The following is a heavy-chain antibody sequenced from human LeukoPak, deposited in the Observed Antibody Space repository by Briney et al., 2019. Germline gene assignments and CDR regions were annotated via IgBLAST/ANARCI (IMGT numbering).Heavy chain of an antibody. CDR3: AKDWRAFDI. Sequence: GGSLRLSCAASGFTFSRYSMNWVRQAPGKELEWVSSISSSSSNIYYADSVKGRFTISRDNAKNTLYLQMNSLRAEDTAVYYCAKDWRAFDIWGQGTMVTVSS. CDR2: ISSSSSNI. J-gene: IGHJ3*02. CDR1: GFTFSRYS. V-gene: IGHV3-21*04. D-gene: IGHD3-3*01.